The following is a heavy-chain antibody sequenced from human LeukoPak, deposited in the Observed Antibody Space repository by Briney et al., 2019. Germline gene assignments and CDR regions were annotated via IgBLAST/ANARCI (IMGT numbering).Heavy chain of an antibody. CDR3: AREYLKNYYDSSEYCFDY. Sequence: PSETLSLTCTVSGGSISSYYWSWIRQPAGKGLEWIGRIYTSGSTNYNPSLKSRVTMSVDTSRNQFSLKLSSVTAADTAVYYCAREYLKNYYDSSEYCFDYWGQGTLVTVSS. D-gene: IGHD3-22*01. CDR2: IYTSGST. CDR1: GGSISSYY. V-gene: IGHV4-4*07. J-gene: IGHJ4*02.